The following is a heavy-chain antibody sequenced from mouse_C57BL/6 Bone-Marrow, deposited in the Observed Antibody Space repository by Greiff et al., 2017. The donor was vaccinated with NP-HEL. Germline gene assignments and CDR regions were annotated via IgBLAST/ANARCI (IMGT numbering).Heavy chain of an antibody. V-gene: IGHV1-55*01. CDR3: ARDYGSSYGFAY. J-gene: IGHJ3*01. D-gene: IGHD1-1*01. Sequence: QVQLQQSGAELVKPGASVKMSCKASGYTFTSYWITWVKQRPGQGLEWIGDIYPGSGSTNYNEKFKSKATLTVDTSSSTAYMQLSSLTSEDSAVYYCARDYGSSYGFAYWGLGTLVTVSA. CDR2: IYPGSGST. CDR1: GYTFTSYW.